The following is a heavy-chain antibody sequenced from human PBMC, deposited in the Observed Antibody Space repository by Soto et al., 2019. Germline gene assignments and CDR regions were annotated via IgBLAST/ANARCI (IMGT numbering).Heavy chain of an antibody. Sequence: QVQLVQSGAEGKKPGASVKVSCKASGYTFTSYAMHWVRQAPGQRLEWMGGINAGNGNTKYSQKFHGRVNITMDTSASTAYMELSSLRSEDTAVYYCARSPDRGIVGAERYGMDVWGQGTTVTVSS. CDR1: GYTFTSYA. CDR2: INAGNGNT. CDR3: ARSPDRGIVGAERYGMDV. D-gene: IGHD1-26*01. J-gene: IGHJ6*02. V-gene: IGHV1-3*01.